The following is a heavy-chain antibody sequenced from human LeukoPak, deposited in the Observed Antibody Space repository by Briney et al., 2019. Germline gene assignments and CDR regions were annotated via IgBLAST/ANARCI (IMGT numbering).Heavy chain of an antibody. J-gene: IGHJ3*01. D-gene: IGHD1-26*01. CDR2: ISGSGETT. Sequence: PGGSLRLSCAASGFTFSSYAMSWVRQAPGKGLGWVSAISGSGETTFYADSVQGRFIISRDNSKNTLSLQMDSLRADDTALYYCAKPYSGSYRPDAYDVWGHGTMVTVSS. CDR1: GFTFSSYA. CDR3: AKPYSGSYRPDAYDV. V-gene: IGHV3-23*01.